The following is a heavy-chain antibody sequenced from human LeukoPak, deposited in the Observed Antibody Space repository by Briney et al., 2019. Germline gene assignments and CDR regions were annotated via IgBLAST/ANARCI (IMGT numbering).Heavy chain of an antibody. CDR3: ARQLGGSGSY. Sequence: GGSLRLSCAASGFTFSSYAMHWVRQAPGKGLEWVAVISYDGSNKYYADSVKGRFTISRDNSKNTLYLQMNSLRAEDAAVYYCARQLGGSGSYWGQGTLVTVSS. D-gene: IGHD3-10*01. CDR2: ISYDGSNK. CDR1: GFTFSSYA. J-gene: IGHJ4*02. V-gene: IGHV3-30-3*01.